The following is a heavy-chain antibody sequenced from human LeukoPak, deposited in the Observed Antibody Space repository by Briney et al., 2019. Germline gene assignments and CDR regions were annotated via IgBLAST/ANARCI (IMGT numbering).Heavy chain of an antibody. V-gene: IGHV3-23*01. CDR3: AREHWNDGWETDY. J-gene: IGHJ4*02. CDR2: ISGSGGST. Sequence: TGGSLRLSCAASGFTFSSYGMSWVRQAPGKGLEWVSAISGSGGSTYYADSVKGRFTISRDNSKNTLYLQMNSLRAEDTAVYYCAREHWNDGWETDYWGQGTLVTVSS. D-gene: IGHD1-1*01. CDR1: GFTFSSYG.